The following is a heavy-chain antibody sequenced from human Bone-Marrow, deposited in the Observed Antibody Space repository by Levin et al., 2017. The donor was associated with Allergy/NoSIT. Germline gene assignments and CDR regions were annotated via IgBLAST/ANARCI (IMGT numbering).Heavy chain of an antibody. J-gene: IGHJ6*02. CDR1: GFTFGDHA. Sequence: GGSLRLSCEGSGFTFGDHAMHWVRQAPGKGLEWVSGVTWNSGNSGYADSVRGRFIISRDNAKNSLYLQMNNLRAEDTALYYCVKDIRYRAVSFSAPESGTDVWGHGTTVTVSS. CDR2: VTWNSGNS. D-gene: IGHD1-26*01. CDR3: VKDIRYRAVSFSAPESGTDV. V-gene: IGHV3-9*01.